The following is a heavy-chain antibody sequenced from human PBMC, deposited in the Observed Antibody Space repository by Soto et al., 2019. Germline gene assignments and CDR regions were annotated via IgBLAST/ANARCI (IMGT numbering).Heavy chain of an antibody. D-gene: IGHD3-10*01. CDR3: ARGWFGEFVDYYDY. CDR1: GYTFTTYG. Sequence: VKVSCKASGYTFTTYGISWVRQAPGQGLEWMGWISGYNGNTNYAQKFQGRVTMTTDTSTSTAYMELRSLRSDDTAVYYCARGWFGEFVDYYDYWGQGTLVTVSS. CDR2: ISGYNGNT. V-gene: IGHV1-18*01. J-gene: IGHJ4*02.